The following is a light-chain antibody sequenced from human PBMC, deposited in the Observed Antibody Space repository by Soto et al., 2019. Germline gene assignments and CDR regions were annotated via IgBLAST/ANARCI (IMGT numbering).Light chain of an antibody. CDR2: DAS. V-gene: IGKV1-5*01. J-gene: IGKJ4*01. Sequence: DFQMTQSPSTLSASVGDRVTITCRASQSISSWLAWYQQKPGKAPKVLIYDASSLQSGVPSRFSGSESGTEFTLTINRLQPDDFATYYCQEYNSYSLLAFGGGTKVEIK. CDR3: QEYNSYSLLA. CDR1: QSISSW.